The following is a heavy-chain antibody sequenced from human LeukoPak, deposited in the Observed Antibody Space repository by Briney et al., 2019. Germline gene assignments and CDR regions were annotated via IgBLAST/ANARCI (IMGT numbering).Heavy chain of an antibody. D-gene: IGHD5-18*01. CDR1: GYTFTSYY. CDR3: ARDGGCPYTAMGPVDY. V-gene: IGHV1-46*01. CDR2: INPSGGST. Sequence: ASVKVSCRASGYTFTSYYMHWVRQAPGQGLEWMGIINPSGGSTSYAQKFQGRVTMTRDTSTSTVYMELSSLRSEDTAVYYCARDGGCPYTAMGPVDYWGQGTLVTVSS. J-gene: IGHJ4*02.